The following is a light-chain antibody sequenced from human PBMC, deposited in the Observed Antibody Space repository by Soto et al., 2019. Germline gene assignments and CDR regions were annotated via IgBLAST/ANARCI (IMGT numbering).Light chain of an antibody. Sequence: DIQMTQSPSSLSASVGDRVIITCRASQTIGTNLNWYQQKAGKVPRLLIYAASRLQSWVSSRFTGSGSGTDFTLTINSLQPEDFATYHCQQAYSSRTFGQGTKVDFK. CDR2: AAS. CDR3: QQAYSSRT. CDR1: QTIGTN. V-gene: IGKV1-39*01. J-gene: IGKJ1*01.